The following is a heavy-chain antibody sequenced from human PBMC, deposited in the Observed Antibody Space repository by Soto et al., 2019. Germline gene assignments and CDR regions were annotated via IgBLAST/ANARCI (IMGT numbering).Heavy chain of an antibody. CDR1: GGAISTYY. D-gene: IGHD2-8*01. CDR2: IYYSGTA. V-gene: IGHV4-59*08. Sequence: LCGGAISTYYWSWIRQPPGKGLEWIGYIYYSGTASYNPSLKSRVTISLDTSKNQFSLRLSSVTAADTAVYYCARGGHCTDGVCSALDYWGQGTLVTVSS. J-gene: IGHJ4*02. CDR3: ARGGHCTDGVCSALDY.